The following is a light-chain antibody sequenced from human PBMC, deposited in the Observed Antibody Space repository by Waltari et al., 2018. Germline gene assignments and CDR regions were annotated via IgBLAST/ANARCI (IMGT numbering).Light chain of an antibody. CDR2: EAS. J-gene: IGKJ2*03. CDR3: QQYDTYSPHS. CDR1: QSVSW. Sequence: DIQMTQSPSTLSASVGDTVTITCRASQSVSWLAWYQQKPGEAPKLLIYEASTVERGVPSRFSGRGSGTEFTLTISSLQPDDFATFFCQQYDTYSPHSFGQGTKLEIK. V-gene: IGKV1-5*03.